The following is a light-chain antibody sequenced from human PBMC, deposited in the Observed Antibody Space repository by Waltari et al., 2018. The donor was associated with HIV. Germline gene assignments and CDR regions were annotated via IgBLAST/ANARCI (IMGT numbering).Light chain of an antibody. CDR1: QDISNY. J-gene: IGKJ2*01. CDR3: QQYDNLPYT. V-gene: IGKV1-33*01. Sequence: DIQMTQSPSSLSASVGDRVTITCQASQDISNYLNWYQHKPGKAPKLLIYDASNLETGVPSRFSGSGSGTDITFTISSLQPEDIATYYCQQYDNLPYTFGQGTKLEIK. CDR2: DAS.